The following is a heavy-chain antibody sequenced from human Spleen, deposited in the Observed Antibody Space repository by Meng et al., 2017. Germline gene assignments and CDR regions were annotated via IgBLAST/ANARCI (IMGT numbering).Heavy chain of an antibody. CDR3: SGHVDY. V-gene: IGHV3-15*01. Sequence: VQSVESGGVFLKPGGSLRLSCAASGFTFSNGWMTWVHQAPGNGLEWIGRMKSNVDGGTVDYAAAVKGRFFISRDDSENTFYLQMNSLKTEDTAVYYCSGHVDYWGHGTLVTVSS. CDR1: GFTFSNGW. CDR2: MKSNVDGGTV. J-gene: IGHJ4*01.